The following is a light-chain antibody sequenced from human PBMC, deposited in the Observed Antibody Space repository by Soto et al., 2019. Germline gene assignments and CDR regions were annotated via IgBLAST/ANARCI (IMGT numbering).Light chain of an antibody. CDR1: QTVIRNY. CDR2: GTS. V-gene: IGKV3-20*01. CDR3: QQYGNSPIT. Sequence: IGLKHSPGTLSLSPGERATLSCRASQTVIRNYLGWYQQKPGQAPRLLIYGTSSRATGIPDRFSGSGSGTDFTLTISRLEPEDFAVYYCQQYGNSPITFGQGTRLEI. J-gene: IGKJ5*01.